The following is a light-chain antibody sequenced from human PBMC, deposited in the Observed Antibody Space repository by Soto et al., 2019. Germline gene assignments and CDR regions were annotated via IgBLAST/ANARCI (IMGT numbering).Light chain of an antibody. CDR2: DDD. J-gene: IGLJ1*01. Sequence: QSVLTQPPSVSAAPGQKVPISCSGSSSNIGGHSVSWYQQLPGTAPKLLIYDDDKRPSGIPDRFSGSKSGTSATLGITGFQTGDEADYYCGSWDSSLSAYVFGTGTKSPS. V-gene: IGLV1-51*01. CDR1: SSNIGGHS. CDR3: GSWDSSLSAYV.